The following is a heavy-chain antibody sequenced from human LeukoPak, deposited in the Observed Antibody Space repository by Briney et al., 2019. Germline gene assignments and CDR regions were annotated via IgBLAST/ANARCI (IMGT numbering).Heavy chain of an antibody. Sequence: QTGGSLRLSCAASGFTFSSYAMSWVRQAPGKGLEWVSAISGSGGSTYYADSVKGRFTISRDNSKNTLYLQMNSLRAEDTAVYYCAKDPRPGLLRYFDWAKYYFDYWGQGTLVTVSS. CDR2: ISGSGGST. J-gene: IGHJ4*02. V-gene: IGHV3-23*01. CDR3: AKDPRPGLLRYFDWAKYYFDY. CDR1: GFTFSSYA. D-gene: IGHD3-9*01.